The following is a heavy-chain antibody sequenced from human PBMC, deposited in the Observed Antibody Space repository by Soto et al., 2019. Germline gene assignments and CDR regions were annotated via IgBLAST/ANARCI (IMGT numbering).Heavy chain of an antibody. CDR2: ISSNGGST. D-gene: IGHD1-26*01. Sequence: GGSLRLSCAASGFTFSSYAMHWVRQAPGKGLEYVSAISSNGGSTYYANSVKGRFTISRDNSKNTLYLQMGSLRAEDMAVYYCAKDLLQWELLPFDYWGQGTLVTVSS. CDR3: AKDLLQWELLPFDY. V-gene: IGHV3-64*01. J-gene: IGHJ4*02. CDR1: GFTFSSYA.